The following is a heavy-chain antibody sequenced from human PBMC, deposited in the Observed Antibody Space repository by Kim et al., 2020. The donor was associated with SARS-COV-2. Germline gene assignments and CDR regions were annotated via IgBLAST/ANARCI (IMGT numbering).Heavy chain of an antibody. CDR2: NT. D-gene: IGHD3-22*01. V-gene: IGHV1-3*01. Sequence: NTKYSPKFQGRVTITRDTSASTAYMGLSSLRSEDTAVYYCARGSSGPRGYWGQGTLVTVSS. J-gene: IGHJ4*02. CDR3: ARGSSGPRGY.